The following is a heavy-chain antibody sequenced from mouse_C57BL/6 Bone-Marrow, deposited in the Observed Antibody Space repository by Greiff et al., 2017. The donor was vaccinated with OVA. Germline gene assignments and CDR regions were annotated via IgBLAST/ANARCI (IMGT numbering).Heavy chain of an antibody. CDR3: AIETTVVASFDY. V-gene: IGHV1-26*01. Sequence: VQLQQSGPELVKPGASVKISCKASGYTFTDYYMNWVKQSHGKSLEWIGDINPNNGGTSYNQKFKGKATLTVDKSSSTAYMELRSLTSEDSAVYYCAIETTVVASFDYWGQGTTLTVSS. CDR2: INPNNGGT. CDR1: GYTFTDYY. J-gene: IGHJ2*01. D-gene: IGHD1-1*01.